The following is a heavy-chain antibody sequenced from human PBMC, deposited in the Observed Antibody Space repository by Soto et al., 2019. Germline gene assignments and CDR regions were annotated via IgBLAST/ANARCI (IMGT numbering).Heavy chain of an antibody. CDR2: IYYSGST. CDR1: GASIRSDY. J-gene: IGHJ3*02. D-gene: IGHD3-10*01. Sequence: PSETLXLTCTVYGASIRSDYWSWIRQPPGKGLEWIGYIYYSGSTNYNPSLKSRVTISVDTSKNQFSLKLSSVTAADTAVYYCARVWGGAFDIWGQGTMVSVSS. V-gene: IGHV4-59*01. CDR3: ARVWGGAFDI.